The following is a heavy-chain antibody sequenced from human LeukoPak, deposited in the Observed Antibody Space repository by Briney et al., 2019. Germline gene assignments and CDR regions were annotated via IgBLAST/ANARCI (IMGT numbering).Heavy chain of an antibody. J-gene: IGHJ4*02. V-gene: IGHV3-48*01. CDR2: ISSSSSTI. Sequence: GGSPRLSCAASGFTFSSYSMNWVRQAPGKGLEWVSYISSSSSTIYYADSVKGRFTISRDNAKNSLYLQMNSLRAEDTAVYYCARNKAGTDYWGQGTLVTVSS. D-gene: IGHD3-10*01. CDR1: GFTFSSYS. CDR3: ARNKAGTDY.